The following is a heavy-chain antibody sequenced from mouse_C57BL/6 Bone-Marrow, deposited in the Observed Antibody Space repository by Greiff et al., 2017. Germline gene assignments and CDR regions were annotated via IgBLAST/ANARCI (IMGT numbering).Heavy chain of an antibody. D-gene: IGHD1-1*01. CDR1: GFTFSSYG. CDR3: TSPGGSSFAWFAY. CDR2: ISSGGSYT. J-gene: IGHJ3*01. Sequence: EVHLVESGGDLVKPGGSLKLSCAASGFTFSSYGMSWVRQTPDKRLEWVATISSGGSYTYYPDSVKGRFTISRDNAKNTLYLQRSSLKSEDTAMYYCTSPGGSSFAWFAYWGQGTLVTVSA. V-gene: IGHV5-6*01.